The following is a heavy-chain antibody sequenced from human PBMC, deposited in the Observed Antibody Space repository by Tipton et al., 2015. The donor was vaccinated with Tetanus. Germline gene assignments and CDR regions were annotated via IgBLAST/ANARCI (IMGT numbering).Heavy chain of an antibody. CDR3: AREMCVNSDLTREGFDY. D-gene: IGHD3-9*01. CDR2: ISYDGNNK. Sequence: SLRLSCAASGFTFSRYGMHWVRQAPGKGLEWVAVISYDGNNKYYTDSVKGRFTISRDNSKNTVFLQVNSLRAEDTAVYYCAREMCVNSDLTREGFDYWGQGTLVTVSS. CDR1: GFTFSRYG. V-gene: IGHV3-30*03. J-gene: IGHJ4*02.